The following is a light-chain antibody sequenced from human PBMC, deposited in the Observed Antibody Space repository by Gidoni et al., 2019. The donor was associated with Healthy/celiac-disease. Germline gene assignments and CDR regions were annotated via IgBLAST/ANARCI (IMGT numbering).Light chain of an antibody. J-gene: IGKJ1*01. V-gene: IGKV3-15*01. CDR2: GPS. CDR3: QQYNNWPLT. Sequence: EIVTTQSPATLSVSPGERATLSCRASHSVSSNLAWYQQKPGQAPRLLIYGPSTRATGIPARFSGSGSGTEFTLTISSLQSEDFAVYYCQQYNNWPLTFGQGTKVEIK. CDR1: HSVSSN.